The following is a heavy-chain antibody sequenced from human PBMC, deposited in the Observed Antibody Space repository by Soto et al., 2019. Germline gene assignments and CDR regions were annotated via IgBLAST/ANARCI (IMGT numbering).Heavy chain of an antibody. V-gene: IGHV4-30-4*01. CDR1: GDSMTSGSYY. D-gene: IGHD2-21*01. Sequence: NPSETLSLTCVVSGDSMTSGSYYWSWVRQPPGKGLEWLGNIYYRGATSHNPSLKGRLLISADTSRNQFSLELASVTAADTAVYYCARENPLNWGGWFDPWGQGILVTVSS. CDR2: IYYRGAT. J-gene: IGHJ5*02. CDR3: ARENPLNWGGWFDP.